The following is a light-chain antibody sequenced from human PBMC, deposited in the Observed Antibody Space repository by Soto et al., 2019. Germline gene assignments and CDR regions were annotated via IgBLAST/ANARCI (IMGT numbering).Light chain of an antibody. J-gene: IGKJ5*01. CDR1: QSVSSD. Sequence: DIVITQSPVALTVYHGERATLSCRASQSVSSDLAWYHQKPGQAPRLLIYGASTRATGTPARFSGSGYGTDFTLTISSLEPEDFAVYYCQQRSKWPVTFGRGTRLEI. CDR2: GAS. CDR3: QQRSKWPVT. V-gene: IGKV3-11*01.